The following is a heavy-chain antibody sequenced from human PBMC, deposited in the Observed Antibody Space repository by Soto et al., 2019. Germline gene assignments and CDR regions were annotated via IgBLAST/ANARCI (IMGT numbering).Heavy chain of an antibody. CDR2: INPNSGGT. D-gene: IGHD1-1*01. Sequence: ASVKVSCKASGYTFTGYYMHWVRQAPGQGLEWMGWINPNSGGTNYAQKFQGWVTMTRDTSISTAYMELSRLRSDDTAVYYCARGPNWNDVLAYFDYWGQGTLVTVSS. V-gene: IGHV1-2*04. CDR3: ARGPNWNDVLAYFDY. J-gene: IGHJ4*02. CDR1: GYTFTGYY.